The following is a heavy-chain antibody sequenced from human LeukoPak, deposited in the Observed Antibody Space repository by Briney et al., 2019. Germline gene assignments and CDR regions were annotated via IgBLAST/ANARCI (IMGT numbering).Heavy chain of an antibody. J-gene: IGHJ4*02. V-gene: IGHV4-4*07. CDR1: GGSITNFY. CDR2: TFTSGST. CDR3: ARNLGYTYGVDY. D-gene: IGHD5-18*01. Sequence: SETLSLTCTVSGGSITNFYWSWIRQPAGKGLEWIGRTFTSGSTNYNPSLKSRVTIRVDTSNNQFSLKLSSVTAADTAVYYCARNLGYTYGVDYWGQGTLVTVSS.